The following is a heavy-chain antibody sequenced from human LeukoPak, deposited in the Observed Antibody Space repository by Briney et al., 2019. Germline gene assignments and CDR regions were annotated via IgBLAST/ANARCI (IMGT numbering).Heavy chain of an antibody. CDR2: ISYDGSNK. D-gene: IGHD3-22*01. Sequence: GGSLRLSCAASGFTFSSYAMHWVRQAPGKGLEWVAVISYDGSNKYYADSVKGRFTISRDNAKNSLYLQMNSLRAEDTAVYYCARGGTTYYYDSSGYDNWFDPWGQGTLVTVSS. J-gene: IGHJ5*02. CDR1: GFTFSSYA. CDR3: ARGGTTYYYDSSGYDNWFDP. V-gene: IGHV3-30*04.